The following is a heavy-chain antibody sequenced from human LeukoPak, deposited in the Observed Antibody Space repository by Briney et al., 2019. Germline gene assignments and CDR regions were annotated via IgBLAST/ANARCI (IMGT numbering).Heavy chain of an antibody. V-gene: IGHV4-39*01. D-gene: IGHD6-19*01. Sequence: KPSETLSLTCTVSGGSISSSSYYWGWIRQPPGKGLEWIGSIYYSGSTFYNPSLKSRVTISVDTSKNQFSLKLSSVTAADTAVYYCACRAPYSSGWYNEDWGQGILVTVSS. CDR1: GGSISSSSYY. J-gene: IGHJ4*02. CDR2: IYYSGST. CDR3: ACRAPYSSGWYNED.